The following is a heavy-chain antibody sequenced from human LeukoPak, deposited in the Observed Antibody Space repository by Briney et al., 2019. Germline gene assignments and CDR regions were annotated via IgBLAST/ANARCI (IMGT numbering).Heavy chain of an antibody. CDR2: ISGSGGST. CDR1: GFTFSSYA. D-gene: IGHD2-2*01. Sequence: GGSLRLSCAASGFTFSSYAMSWVRQAPGKGLEWVSAISGSGGSTYYADSVKGRFTISRDNSKNTLYLQMNSLRAEDTAVYYCTTVFRARSRDTYYYYGMDVWGQGTTVTVSS. J-gene: IGHJ6*02. CDR3: TTVFRARSRDTYYYYGMDV. V-gene: IGHV3-23*01.